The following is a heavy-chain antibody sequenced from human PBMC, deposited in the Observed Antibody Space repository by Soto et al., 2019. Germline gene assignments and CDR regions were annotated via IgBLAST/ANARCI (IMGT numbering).Heavy chain of an antibody. V-gene: IGHV3-21*01. CDR1: GFTFSSYS. CDR3: ARSRKDYYYGMDV. CDR2: ISSSSSYI. J-gene: IGHJ6*02. Sequence: EVQVLESGGGLVQPGGSLRLSCAASGFTFSSYSMNWVRQAPGKGLEWVSSISSSSSYIYYADSVKGRFTISRDNAKNSLYLQMNSLRAEDTAVYYCARSRKDYYYGMDVWGQGTTVTVSS.